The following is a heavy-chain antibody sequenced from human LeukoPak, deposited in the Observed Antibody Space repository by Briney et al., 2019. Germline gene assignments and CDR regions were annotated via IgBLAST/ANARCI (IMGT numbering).Heavy chain of an antibody. CDR3: ARGAAYCGGDCTAFDI. CDR1: GFTFSTYS. J-gene: IGHJ3*02. V-gene: IGHV3-21*01. CDR2: VSSGSTYM. Sequence: GGSLRLSCAASGFTFSTYSMSWVRQAPGKGLEWVSFVSSGSTYMYYADSLKGRFTISRDNAKNSLYLQMNSLRAEDTAVYYCARGAAYCGGDCTAFDIWGQGTMVTVSS. D-gene: IGHD2-21*02.